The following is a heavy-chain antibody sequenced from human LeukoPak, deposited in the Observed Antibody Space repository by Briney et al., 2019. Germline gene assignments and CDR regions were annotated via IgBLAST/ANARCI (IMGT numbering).Heavy chain of an antibody. CDR1: GFTFDDYG. Sequence: GGSLRLSCAASGFTFDDYGMGWVRRAPGKGLEWVSGINWNGGNTGYADSVKGRFTISRGNAKNSLYLQMNSLRAEDMALYYRARGGSSGPFEYWGQGTLVTVSS. CDR2: INWNGGNT. V-gene: IGHV3-20*04. J-gene: IGHJ4*02. D-gene: IGHD6-19*01. CDR3: ARGGSSGPFEY.